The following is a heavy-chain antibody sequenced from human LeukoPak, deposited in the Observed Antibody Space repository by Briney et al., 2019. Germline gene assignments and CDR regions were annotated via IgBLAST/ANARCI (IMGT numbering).Heavy chain of an antibody. J-gene: IGHJ4*02. CDR3: ARSRIAVAGPPSS. CDR2: INPSGGST. Sequence: ASVKLSCKASGYTFTSYYMHWVRQAPGQGLEWMGIINPSGGSTSYAQKLQGRVTMTRDTSTSTVYMELSSLRSEDTAVYYCARSRIAVAGPPSSWGQGTLVTVSS. CDR1: GYTFTSYY. V-gene: IGHV1-46*03. D-gene: IGHD6-19*01.